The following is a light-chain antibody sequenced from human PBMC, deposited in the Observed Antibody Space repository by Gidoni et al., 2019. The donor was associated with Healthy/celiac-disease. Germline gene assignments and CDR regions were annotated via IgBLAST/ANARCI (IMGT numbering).Light chain of an antibody. CDR2: AAS. Sequence: IQLTQSPSSLSASVGDRVTITCRASQGISRYLAWYQQKPGKAPKLLIYAASTLQSGVPSRFSGSGSGTDFTLTIISLQLEDFATYYCQQLNSYTFGGGTKVEIK. CDR3: QQLNSYT. CDR1: QGISRY. V-gene: IGKV1-9*01. J-gene: IGKJ4*01.